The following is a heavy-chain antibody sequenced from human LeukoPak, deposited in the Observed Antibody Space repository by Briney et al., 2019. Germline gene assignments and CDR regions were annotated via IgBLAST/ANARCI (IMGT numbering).Heavy chain of an antibody. CDR3: ATRLAYSSGWSDAFDI. V-gene: IGHV3-48*01. CDR2: ISSSSSTI. D-gene: IGHD6-19*01. CDR1: GFTFSSYS. Sequence: GGSLRLSCAASGFTFSSYSMNWVRQAPGKGLEWVSYISSSSSTIYYADSVKGRFTISRGNAKNSLYLQMNSLRAEDTAVYYCATRLAYSSGWSDAFDIWGQGTMVTVSS. J-gene: IGHJ3*02.